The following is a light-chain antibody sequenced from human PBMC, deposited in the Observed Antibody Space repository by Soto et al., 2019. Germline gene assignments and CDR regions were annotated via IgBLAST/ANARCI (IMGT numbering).Light chain of an antibody. J-gene: IGKJ4*01. CDR2: GAS. V-gene: IGKV3D-15*01. CDR1: QSVYNN. Sequence: EVVMTQSPATLSVSPGERATLSCRTNQSVYNNLAWYLQKPGQAPRLLISGASTRATGIPARFSGSGSGTEFTLTINSLQSEDFAVYYCQQYNSWPLTFGGGTKVEIK. CDR3: QQYNSWPLT.